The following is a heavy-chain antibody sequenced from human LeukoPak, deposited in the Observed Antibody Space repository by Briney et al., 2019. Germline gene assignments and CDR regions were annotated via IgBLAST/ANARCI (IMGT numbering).Heavy chain of an antibody. Sequence: GGSLRLSCAASGFIFNKHAMSWVRQAPGEGLEWVSGLSGSGGSTDYADSVKGRFTVSRDNSKNTLFLQMNSLRAEDTAIYYCAKERDYGPADYWGQGTLVTVSS. CDR3: AKERDYGPADY. CDR1: GFIFNKHA. J-gene: IGHJ4*02. D-gene: IGHD4/OR15-4a*01. V-gene: IGHV3-23*01. CDR2: LSGSGGST.